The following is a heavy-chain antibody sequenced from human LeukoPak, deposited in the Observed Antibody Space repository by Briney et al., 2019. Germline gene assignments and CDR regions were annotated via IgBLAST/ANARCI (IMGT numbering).Heavy chain of an antibody. J-gene: IGHJ4*02. D-gene: IGHD6-19*01. CDR2: IRYDGSNK. CDR1: GFTFSSYG. CDR3: AKDFGLGRRKGDSSGWYFDY. V-gene: IGHV3-30*02. Sequence: GGSLRLSCAAAGFTFSSYGMHWVRQAPGKGLEWVAFIRYDGSNKYYADSVKGRFTISRDNSKNTLYLQMNSLRAEDTAVYYCAKDFGLGRRKGDSSGWYFDYWGQGTLVTVSS.